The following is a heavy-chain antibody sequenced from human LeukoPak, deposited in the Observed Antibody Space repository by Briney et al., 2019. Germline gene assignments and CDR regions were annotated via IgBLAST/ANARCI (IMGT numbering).Heavy chain of an antibody. J-gene: IGHJ6*03. CDR1: GGSISSSSYY. V-gene: IGHV4-39*07. D-gene: IGHD1-26*01. CDR2: IYYSGST. CDR3: ARDLVGATTNYYYYMDV. Sequence: SETLSLTCTVSGGSISSSSYYWGWIRQPPGKGLGWIGSIYYSGSTYYNPSLKSRVTISVDTSKNQFSLKLSSVTAADTAVYYCARDLVGATTNYYYYMDVWGKGTTVTISS.